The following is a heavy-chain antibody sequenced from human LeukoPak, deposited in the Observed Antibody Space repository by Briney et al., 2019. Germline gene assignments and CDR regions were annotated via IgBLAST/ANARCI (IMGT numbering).Heavy chain of an antibody. Sequence: PSETLSLTCTVSGGSISSYYWSWIRQPPGKGLEWIGYIYYSGSTNYNPSLKSRVTISVDTSKNQFSLKLSSVTAADTAVYYCARAPSGWYRTNYFDYWGQGTLVTVSS. V-gene: IGHV4-59*01. CDR3: ARAPSGWYRTNYFDY. J-gene: IGHJ4*02. D-gene: IGHD6-19*01. CDR1: GGSISSYY. CDR2: IYYSGST.